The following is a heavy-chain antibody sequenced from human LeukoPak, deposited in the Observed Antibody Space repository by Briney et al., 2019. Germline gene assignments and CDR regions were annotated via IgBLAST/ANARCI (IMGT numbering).Heavy chain of an antibody. CDR3: ARVGAAAGGTYFDY. Sequence: GALRLSCAASGFTFSSYGMNWVRQAPGRGLEWVSSISSSSSYIYYADSVKGRFTISRDNAKNSLYLQMNSLRAEDTAVYYCARVGAAAGGTYFDYWGQGTLVTVSS. J-gene: IGHJ4*02. V-gene: IGHV3-21*01. CDR2: ISSSSSYI. CDR1: GFTFSSYG. D-gene: IGHD6-13*01.